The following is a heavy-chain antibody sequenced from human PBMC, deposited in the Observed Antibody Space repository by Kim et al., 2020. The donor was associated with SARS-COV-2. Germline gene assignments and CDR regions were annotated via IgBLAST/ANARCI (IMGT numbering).Heavy chain of an antibody. J-gene: IGHJ5*02. D-gene: IGHD3-10*01. V-gene: IGHV4-39*07. CDR1: GGSISSSSYY. CDR3: ARAATGHYGSGSYDWFDP. Sequence: SETLSLTCTVSGGSISSSSYYWGWIRQPPGKGLEWIGSIYYSGSTYYNPSLKSRVTISVDTSKNQFSLKLSSVTAADTAVYYCARAATGHYGSGSYDWFDPWGQGTLVTVSS. CDR2: IYYSGST.